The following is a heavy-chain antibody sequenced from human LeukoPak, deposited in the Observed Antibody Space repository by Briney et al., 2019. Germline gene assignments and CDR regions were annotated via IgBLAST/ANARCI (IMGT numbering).Heavy chain of an antibody. V-gene: IGHV3-30-3*02. Sequence: PGGSLRLSCAASGFTFSSYAMHWVRQAPGKGLEWVAVISYDGSNKYYADSVKGRFTISRDNSKNTLYLQMNSLRAEDTAVYYCAKSHADYGGPPVWGQGTLVTVSS. CDR1: GFTFSSYA. J-gene: IGHJ4*02. CDR3: AKSHADYGGPPV. CDR2: ISYDGSNK. D-gene: IGHD4-23*01.